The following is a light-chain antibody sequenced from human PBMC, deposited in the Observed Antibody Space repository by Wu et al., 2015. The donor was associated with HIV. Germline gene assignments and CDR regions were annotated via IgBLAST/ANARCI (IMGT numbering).Light chain of an antibody. CDR1: QSISNY. CDR2: AAS. Sequence: DIQMTQSPSSLSTSVGDRVTITCRASQSISNYLNWYQQKPGRAPKVLIYAASTLQSGVPSRFSGSGSGTHFTLTITSLQPEDFATYYCQQSYSAPCTFGGGTKVEIK. J-gene: IGKJ4*01. V-gene: IGKV1-39*01. CDR3: QQSYSAPCT.